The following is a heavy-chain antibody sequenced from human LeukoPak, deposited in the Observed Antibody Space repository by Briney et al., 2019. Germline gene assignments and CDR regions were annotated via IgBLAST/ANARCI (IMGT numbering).Heavy chain of an antibody. CDR1: GFTFNSYA. V-gene: IGHV3-23*01. CDR2: LSGSGDRT. CDR3: ARGGTNYYYMDV. J-gene: IGHJ6*03. Sequence: GGSLRLSCAASGFTFNSYAMSWVRQAPGKGLEWVSALSGSGDRTFYVDSVKGRFTVSRDNSKNTLYLQMDSLRVDDTALYYCARGGTNYYYMDVWGNGTTVTVSS.